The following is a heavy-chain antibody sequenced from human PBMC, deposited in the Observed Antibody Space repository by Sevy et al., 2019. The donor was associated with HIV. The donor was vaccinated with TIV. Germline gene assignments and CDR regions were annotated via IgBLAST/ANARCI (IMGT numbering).Heavy chain of an antibody. CDR1: GGSISSDNF. CDR2: IYHSGST. J-gene: IGHJ4*02. D-gene: IGHD3-22*01. V-gene: IGHV4-4*02. Sequence: SETLSLTCAVSGGSISSDNFWSWVRQPPGKGLEWIGDIYHSGSTNYSPSLGSRVTMPVDKSKNQFALRLTSVTAADTAVYFCASLQWDYSDSDAFSMFFFDYWGQGALVTVSS. CDR3: ASLQWDYSDSDAFSMFFFDY.